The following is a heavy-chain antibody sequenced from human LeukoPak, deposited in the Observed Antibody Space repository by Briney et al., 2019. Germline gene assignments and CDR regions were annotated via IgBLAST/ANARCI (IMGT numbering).Heavy chain of an antibody. D-gene: IGHD3-3*01. Sequence: GESLKISCQGSGYSFTSYWIGWVRQMPGKGLEWMGIIYPGDSDTRYSPSFQGQVTISADKSTSTAYLQWSSLKASDTPMYYCARPFGGLIAPFDYWGQGTLVTVSS. CDR1: GYSFTSYW. CDR3: ARPFGGLIAPFDY. CDR2: IYPGDSDT. V-gene: IGHV5-51*01. J-gene: IGHJ4*02.